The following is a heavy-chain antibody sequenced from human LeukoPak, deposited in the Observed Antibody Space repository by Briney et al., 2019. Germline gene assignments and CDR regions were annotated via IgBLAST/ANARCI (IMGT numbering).Heavy chain of an antibody. CDR2: IYTSGST. CDR3: ARIVPAATYYYYYMDV. V-gene: IGHV4-4*07. CDR1: GGSISSYY. J-gene: IGHJ6*03. Sequence: SETLSLTCTVSGGSISSYYWSWIRQPAGKGLEWIGRIYTSGSTNYNPSLKRRITISVHTPQNQFPLKLSSVTAADTAVYYCARIVPAATYYYYYMDVWGKGTTVTVSS. D-gene: IGHD2-2*01.